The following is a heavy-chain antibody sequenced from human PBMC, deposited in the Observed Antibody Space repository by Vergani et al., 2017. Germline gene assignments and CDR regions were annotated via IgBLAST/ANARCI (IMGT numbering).Heavy chain of an antibody. V-gene: IGHV3-23*04. CDR2: ISGSGGST. J-gene: IGHJ5*02. CDR3: AKSHAGEWELSES. D-gene: IGHD1-26*01. Sequence: EVQLVESGGGLVKPGGSLRLSCAASGFTFSDYYMSWIRQAPGKGLEWVSAISGSGGSTYYADSVKGRFTISRDNSKNTLYLQMNSLRAEDTAVYYCAKSHAGEWELSESWGQGTLVTVSS. CDR1: GFTFSDYY.